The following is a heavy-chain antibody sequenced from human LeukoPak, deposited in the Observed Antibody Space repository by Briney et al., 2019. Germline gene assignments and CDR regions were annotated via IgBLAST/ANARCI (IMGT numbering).Heavy chain of an antibody. Sequence: PGGSLRLSCVASGFSFSSSWMSWVRPASGKGLEWVSNITQDGCGRSCVEAVSGRFMISRDNAKTALYLQLNSLRAEDTALYYCAGDNPPDYWGQGTLVTVSS. CDR2: ITQDGCGR. CDR3: AGDNPPDY. J-gene: IGHJ4*02. V-gene: IGHV3-7*03. CDR1: GFSFSSSW.